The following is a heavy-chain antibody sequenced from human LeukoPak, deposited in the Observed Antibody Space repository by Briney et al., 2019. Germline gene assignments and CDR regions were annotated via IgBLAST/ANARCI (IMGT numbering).Heavy chain of an antibody. J-gene: IGHJ3*01. CDR1: GDTISSYD. V-gene: IGHV1-69*01. CDR2: IIPISGTA. Sequence: SVKVSCKASGDTISSYDISWVRQAPGQGLEWMGGIIPISGTANYAQKFQGRVTITADESTSTAYMELSSLRSEDTAMYYCARGPQVGAFDLWGQGTVVTVSS. D-gene: IGHD1-26*01. CDR3: ARGPQVGAFDL.